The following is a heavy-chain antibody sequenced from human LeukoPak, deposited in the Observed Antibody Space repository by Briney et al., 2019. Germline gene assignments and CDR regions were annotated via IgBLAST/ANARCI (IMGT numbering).Heavy chain of an antibody. D-gene: IGHD3-10*01. CDR2: TSSDLNVK. J-gene: IGHJ4*02. CDR1: GFTFRNYV. CDR3: AREGYYGSGSPPSLYFDY. Sequence: GGSLRLSCAASGFTFRNYVIHWVHQAPGKGLEWVAVTSSDLNVKLYADSVKGRFTISRDNSRSTLYLQMNSLRPEDTAIYYCAREGYYGSGSPPSLYFDYWGQGTLVTVSS. V-gene: IGHV3-30-3*01.